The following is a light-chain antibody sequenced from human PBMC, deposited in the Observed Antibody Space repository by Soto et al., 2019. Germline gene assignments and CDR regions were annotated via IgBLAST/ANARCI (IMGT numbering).Light chain of an antibody. CDR3: QWGSGDIGV. CDR2: LNSDGSH. CDR1: SGHNSYA. Sequence: QPVLTQPPSASASLGASVKLTCTLSSGHNSYAIAWHQQQPEKGPRYLMKLNSDGSHSKGDGIPDRFSGSSSGAERYLTITSLHDEDADDYYCQWGSGDIGVFGGGTKLTVL. V-gene: IGLV4-69*01. J-gene: IGLJ3*02.